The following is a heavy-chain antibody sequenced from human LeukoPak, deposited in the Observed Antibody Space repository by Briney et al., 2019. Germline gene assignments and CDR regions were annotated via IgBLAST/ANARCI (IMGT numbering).Heavy chain of an antibody. V-gene: IGHV3-30*02. Sequence: GGSLRLSCAASGFTFSSYGMHWVRQAPGKGLEWVAFIRYDGSNKYYADSVKGRFTISRDNSKNTLYLQMNSLRAEDTAVYYCAKDSIWSGPVGFLDYWGQGTLVTVSS. CDR1: GFTFSSYG. CDR3: AKDSIWSGPVGFLDY. D-gene: IGHD3-3*01. CDR2: IRYDGSNK. J-gene: IGHJ4*02.